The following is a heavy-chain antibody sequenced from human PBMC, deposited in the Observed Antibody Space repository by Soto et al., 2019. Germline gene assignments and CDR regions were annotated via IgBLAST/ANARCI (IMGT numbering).Heavy chain of an antibody. V-gene: IGHV1-18*01. CDR2: ISPDNGNT. CDR3: ARALGYSGYAGMDV. Sequence: QVQLVQSGGEVKKPGASVKVSCKASGYTFTIYGINWVRQAPGQGLEWMGWISPDNGNTNYAQKLQGRVTMTTDTSTSTAYMELRSLRSDDTAVYYCARALGYSGYAGMDVWGQGTMVTVSS. D-gene: IGHD5-12*01. CDR1: GYTFTIYG. J-gene: IGHJ6*02.